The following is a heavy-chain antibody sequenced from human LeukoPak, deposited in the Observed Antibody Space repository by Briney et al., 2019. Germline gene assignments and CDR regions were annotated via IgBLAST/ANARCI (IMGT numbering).Heavy chain of an antibody. CDR3: AKDLAYCSSTSCYAAYYYYYGMDV. CDR1: GFTFSSYG. J-gene: IGHJ6*02. V-gene: IGHV3-30*18. CDR2: ISYDGSNK. D-gene: IGHD2-2*01. Sequence: GGSLRLSCAASGFTFSSYGMHWVRQAPGKGLEWVAFISYDGSNKYYADSVKGRFTISRDNSKNTLYLQMNSLRAEDTAVYYCAKDLAYCSSTSCYAAYYYYYGMDVWGQGTTVTVSS.